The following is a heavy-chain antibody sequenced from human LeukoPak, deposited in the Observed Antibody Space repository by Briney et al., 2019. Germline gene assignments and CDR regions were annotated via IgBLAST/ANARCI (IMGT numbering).Heavy chain of an antibody. D-gene: IGHD3-22*01. CDR2: IDVDGTKA. Sequence: PGGSLRLSCAASGFTFSSYAMSWVRQAPGKGLEWVSRIDVDGTKADYADSVKGRFTISRDNAKNTLHLQMNSLRADDTASYYCASGYSNSSEGGNKYWGQGTLVTVSS. CDR3: ASGYSNSSEGGNKY. J-gene: IGHJ4*02. CDR1: GFTFSSYA. V-gene: IGHV3-74*01.